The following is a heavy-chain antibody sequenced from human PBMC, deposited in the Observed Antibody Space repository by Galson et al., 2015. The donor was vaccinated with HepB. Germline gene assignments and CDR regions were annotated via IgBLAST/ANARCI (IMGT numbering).Heavy chain of an antibody. V-gene: IGHV3-30*03. J-gene: IGHJ4*02. CDR3: ASHIY. CDR2: ISYAGSNK. CDR1: GFTFSSSS. Sequence: SLRLSCAASGFTFSSSSMHWVRQAPGRGLDWVASISYAGSNKYYADSVKGRFTISRDNSKNRLYLQMNSLRAEDTAMYYCASHIYWGQGTLVTVSS.